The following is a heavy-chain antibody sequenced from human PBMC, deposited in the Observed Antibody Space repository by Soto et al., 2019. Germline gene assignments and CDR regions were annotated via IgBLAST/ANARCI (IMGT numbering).Heavy chain of an antibody. CDR2: IYYGGRT. CDR3: ASIFTFPLYNHSYMDV. D-gene: IGHD3-16*01. Sequence: QLQLQESGPGLVKPSETLSLTCTVSGGSISSATYYWGWIRQPPGKGLEWIGSIYYGGRTYYNPSLKSTVPLSVDTSNNQVSLKLTSVTAADTAVYYCASIFTFPLYNHSYMDVWGRGTTVTVSS. J-gene: IGHJ6*03. V-gene: IGHV4-39*01. CDR1: GGSISSATYY.